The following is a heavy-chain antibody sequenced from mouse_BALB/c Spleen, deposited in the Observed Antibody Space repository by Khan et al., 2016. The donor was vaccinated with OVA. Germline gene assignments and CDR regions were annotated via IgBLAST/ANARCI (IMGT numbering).Heavy chain of an antibody. CDR1: GFSLTGYG. J-gene: IGHJ4*01. Sequence: QMQLEESGPGLVAPSQSLSITCTVSGFSLTGYGVNWVRQPPGKGLEWLGMIWGDGSTDYNSALKSRLSISKDNSKSQVFLKMNSLQTDDTAKYYCASANYYGRALDYWGQGTSVTVSS. V-gene: IGHV2-6-7*01. CDR2: IWGDGST. D-gene: IGHD1-1*01. CDR3: ASANYYGRALDY.